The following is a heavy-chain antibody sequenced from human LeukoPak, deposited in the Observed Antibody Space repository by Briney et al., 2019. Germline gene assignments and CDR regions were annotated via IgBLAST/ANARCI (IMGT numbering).Heavy chain of an antibody. V-gene: IGHV3-11*06. CDR2: ISSSSSYT. J-gene: IGHJ3*02. CDR3: ARVGRMRIAVAGARAFDI. Sequence: PGGSLRLSCAASGFTFSDYYMSWIRQAPGKGLEWVSYISSSSSYTNYADSVKGRFTISRDNAKNSRYLQMNSLRAEDTAVYYCARVGRMRIAVAGARAFDIWGQGTMVTVSS. CDR1: GFTFSDYY. D-gene: IGHD6-19*01.